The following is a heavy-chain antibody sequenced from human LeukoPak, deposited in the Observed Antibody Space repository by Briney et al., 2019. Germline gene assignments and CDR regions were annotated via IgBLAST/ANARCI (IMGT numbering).Heavy chain of an antibody. J-gene: IGHJ6*02. CDR3: AADEGYSYGTDYYYYGMDV. D-gene: IGHD5-18*01. Sequence: GGSLRLSCAASGFTFSTYTMNWVRQAPGKGLEWVSSISTGSSYIYYADSLKGRFTISRDNAKNSLFLQMSSLRAEDTAVYYCAADEGYSYGTDYYYYGMDVWGQGTTVTVSS. CDR2: ISTGSSYI. CDR1: GFTFSTYT. V-gene: IGHV3-21*01.